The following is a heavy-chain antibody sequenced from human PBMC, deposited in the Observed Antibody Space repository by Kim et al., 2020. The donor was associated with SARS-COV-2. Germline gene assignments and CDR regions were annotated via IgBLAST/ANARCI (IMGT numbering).Heavy chain of an antibody. CDR1: GGSFSGYY. J-gene: IGHJ5*02. V-gene: IGHV4-34*01. CDR3: ARGSSSWYHWFDP. CDR2: INHSGST. D-gene: IGHD6-13*01. Sequence: SETLSLTCAVYGGSFSGYYWSWIRQPPGKGLEWIGEINHSGSTNYNPSLKSRVTISVDTSKNQFSLKLSSVTAADTAVYYCARGSSSWYHWFDPWGQGTLVTVSS.